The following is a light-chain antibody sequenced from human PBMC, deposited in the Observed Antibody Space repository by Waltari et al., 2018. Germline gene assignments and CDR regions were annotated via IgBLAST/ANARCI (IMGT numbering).Light chain of an antibody. CDR2: GAS. J-gene: IGKJ3*01. Sequence: EIVMMQSPATLSVSPGERATLSCRASQSVSSNLAWYQQKPGQAPRLLIYGASTKATGIPARFSGSGSGTEFTLTISSLQSEDFAVYYCQQYISFFTFGPGTTVDIK. V-gene: IGKV3D-15*02. CDR3: QQYISFFT. CDR1: QSVSSN.